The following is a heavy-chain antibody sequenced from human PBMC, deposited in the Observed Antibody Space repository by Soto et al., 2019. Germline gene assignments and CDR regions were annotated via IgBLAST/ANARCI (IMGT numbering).Heavy chain of an antibody. CDR1: GFTFSSYA. J-gene: IGHJ5*02. Sequence: GGSLRLSCAASGFTFSSYAMHWVRQAPGKGLEWVAVISYDGSNKYYAGSVKGRFTISRDNSKNTLYLQMNSLRAEDTAVYYCARSDVVVAATFDPWGQGTLVTVSS. D-gene: IGHD2-15*01. CDR3: ARSDVVVAATFDP. V-gene: IGHV3-30-3*01. CDR2: ISYDGSNK.